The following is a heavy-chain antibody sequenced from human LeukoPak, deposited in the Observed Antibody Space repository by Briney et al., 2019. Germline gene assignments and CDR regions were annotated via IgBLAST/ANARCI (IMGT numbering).Heavy chain of an antibody. Sequence: PGGSLRLSCAASGFTFSSYWMSWVRQAPGKGLEWVANIKLDGSEKNYVDSVKGRLTISRDNAKNSVYLQMNSLRAEDTAVYYCARGGTATYYFDYWGQGTLVTVSS. CDR2: IKLDGSEK. CDR1: GFTFSSYW. V-gene: IGHV3-7*01. CDR3: ARGGTATYYFDY. J-gene: IGHJ4*02. D-gene: IGHD3-16*01.